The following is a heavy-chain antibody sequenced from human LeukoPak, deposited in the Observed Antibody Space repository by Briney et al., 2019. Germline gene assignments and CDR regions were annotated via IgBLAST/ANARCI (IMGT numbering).Heavy chain of an antibody. J-gene: IGHJ4*02. Sequence: GGSLRLSCAASGFTSSSYALNWVRQAPGKGLEWVATVSGSGDRVYHADSVKGRFTISRDNSKNTIYLQMNSLRAEDTALYYCAKAAAAPGFDFWGQGTLVTVSS. CDR1: GFTSSSYA. CDR2: VSGSGDRV. V-gene: IGHV3-23*01. D-gene: IGHD6-13*01. CDR3: AKAAAAPGFDF.